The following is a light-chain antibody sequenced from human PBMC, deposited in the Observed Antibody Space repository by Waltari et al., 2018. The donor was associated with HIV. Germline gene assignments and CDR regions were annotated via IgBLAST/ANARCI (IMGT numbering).Light chain of an antibody. V-gene: IGLV2-11*01. CDR3: CAYAAGHVSYV. J-gene: IGLJ1*01. Sequence: QSALTQPPSVSGSPGQSVSISCSGTTSDVGFYYYVPWYQQYPGKSPKLIIFDVNQRPSGVPERFSGSKSGNTASLTISGLQTEDEADYFCCAYAAGHVSYVFGNGTAVAVL. CDR2: DVN. CDR1: TSDVGFYYY.